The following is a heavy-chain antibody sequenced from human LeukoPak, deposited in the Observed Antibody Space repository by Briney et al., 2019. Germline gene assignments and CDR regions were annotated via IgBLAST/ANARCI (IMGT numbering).Heavy chain of an antibody. CDR1: GFSFSSYY. Sequence: PGGSLRLSCAASGFSFSSYYMTWVRQAPGKGLEWVAHIKQDGSEKYYVDSVKGRFTISRDNSKNSLYLQISSLRAEDTAVYYWARAFWGGDRYGSGNFPDYWGHGTLVTVSS. D-gene: IGHD3-10*01. V-gene: IGHV3-7*04. CDR3: ARAFWGGDRYGSGNFPDY. CDR2: IKQDGSEK. J-gene: IGHJ4*01.